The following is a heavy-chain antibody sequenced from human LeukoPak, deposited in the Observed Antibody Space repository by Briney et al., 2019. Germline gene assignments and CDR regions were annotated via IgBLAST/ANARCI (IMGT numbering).Heavy chain of an antibody. CDR2: IYYSGST. J-gene: IGHJ4*02. V-gene: IGHV4-59*01. Sequence: SETLSLTCTVSGGSISSYYWSWIRQPPGKGLEWIGYIYYSGSTNYNPSLKSRVTISVDTSKNQFSLRLSSVTAADTAVYYCARAGFWSGYYDYWGQGTLVTVSS. CDR1: GGSISSYY. D-gene: IGHD3-3*01. CDR3: ARAGFWSGYYDY.